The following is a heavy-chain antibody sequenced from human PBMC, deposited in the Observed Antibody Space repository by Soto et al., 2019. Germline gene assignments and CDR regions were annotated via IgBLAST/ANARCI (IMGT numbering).Heavy chain of an antibody. CDR3: ASSITIFGVVQNGMDV. CDR2: IYHSGST. D-gene: IGHD3-3*01. Sequence: PSETLSLTCAVSGGSISSGGYSWSWIRQPPGKGLEWIGYIYHSGSTYYNPSLKSRVTISVDRSKNQFSLKLSSVTAADTAVYYCASSITIFGVVQNGMDVWGQGITVTVS. CDR1: GGSISSGGYS. J-gene: IGHJ6*02. V-gene: IGHV4-30-2*01.